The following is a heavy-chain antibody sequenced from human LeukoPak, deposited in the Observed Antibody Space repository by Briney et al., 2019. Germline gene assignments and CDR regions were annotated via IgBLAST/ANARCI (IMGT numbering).Heavy chain of an antibody. CDR1: GFTFSSYS. V-gene: IGHV3-21*01. CDR2: ISSSSSYI. J-gene: IGHJ5*02. D-gene: IGHD3-9*01. Sequence: GGSLRLSCAASGFTFSSYSMNWVRQAPGKGLEWVSSISSSSSYIYYADSVKGRFTISRDNAKNSLYLQMNSLRAEDTAVYYCAREVGYDILTGYYPGWFDPWGQGTLVTVSP. CDR3: AREVGYDILTGYYPGWFDP.